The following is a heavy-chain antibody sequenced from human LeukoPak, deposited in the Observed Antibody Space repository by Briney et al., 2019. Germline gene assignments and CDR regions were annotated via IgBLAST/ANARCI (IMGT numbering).Heavy chain of an antibody. CDR3: AASTYYYGSGSYPRGHYYYGMDV. Sequence: GGSLRLSCAASGFSFTNYAMSWVRQAPGKGLEWVSAISGSGGSTYYADSVKGRFTISRDNSKNTLYLQMNSLRAEDTAVYYCAASTYYYGSGSYPRGHYYYGMDVWGQGTTVTVSS. D-gene: IGHD3-10*01. V-gene: IGHV3-23*01. CDR2: ISGSGGST. CDR1: GFSFTNYA. J-gene: IGHJ6*02.